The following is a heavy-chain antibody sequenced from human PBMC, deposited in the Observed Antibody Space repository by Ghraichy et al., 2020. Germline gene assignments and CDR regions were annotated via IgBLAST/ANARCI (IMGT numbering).Heavy chain of an antibody. J-gene: IGHJ3*02. CDR2: INHSGST. D-gene: IGHD1-26*01. CDR3: AREDSGSLHDAFDI. CDR1: GGSFSGYY. Sequence: SETLSLTCAVYGGSFSGYYWSWIRQPPGKGLEWIGEINHSGSTNYNPSLKSRVTISVDTSKNQFSLKLSSVTAADTAVYYCAREDSGSLHDAFDIWGQGTMVTVSS. V-gene: IGHV4-34*01.